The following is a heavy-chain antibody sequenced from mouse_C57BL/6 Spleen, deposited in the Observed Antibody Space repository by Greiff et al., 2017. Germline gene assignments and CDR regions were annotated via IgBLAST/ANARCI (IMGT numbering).Heavy chain of an antibody. CDR3: TRALRNYAMDY. V-gene: IGHV5-9-1*02. Sequence: DVKLVESGAGLVKPGGSLKLSCAASGFTFSSYAMSWVRQTPEKRLEWVAYISSGGDYIYYADTVKGRFTISRDNARNTLYLQMSSLKSEDTAMYYCTRALRNYAMDYWGQGTSVTVSS. D-gene: IGHD1-1*01. J-gene: IGHJ4*01. CDR1: GFTFSSYA. CDR2: ISSGGDYI.